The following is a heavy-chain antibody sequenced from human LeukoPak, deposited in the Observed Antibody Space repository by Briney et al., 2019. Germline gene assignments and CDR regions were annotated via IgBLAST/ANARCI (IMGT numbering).Heavy chain of an antibody. Sequence: PRASVKVSCKASGGTFSSYAISWVRQAPGQGLEWMGRIIPILGIANYAQKFQGRVTITADKSTSTAYMELSSLRSEDTAVYYCATDRTSSGYTGDYYYYGMDVWGQGTTVTVSS. V-gene: IGHV1-69*04. CDR2: IIPILGIA. D-gene: IGHD3-22*01. CDR1: GGTFSSYA. J-gene: IGHJ6*02. CDR3: ATDRTSSGYTGDYYYYGMDV.